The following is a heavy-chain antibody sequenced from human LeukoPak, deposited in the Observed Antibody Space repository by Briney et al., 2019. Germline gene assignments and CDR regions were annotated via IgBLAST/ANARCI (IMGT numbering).Heavy chain of an antibody. CDR1: GFTFDDYG. D-gene: IGHD2-2*01. J-gene: IGHJ4*02. V-gene: IGHV3-20*04. CDR3: ARARGYCSSTSCSFDC. CDR2: INWNGGST. Sequence: SGGSLRLSCAASGFTFDDYGMSWVRQAPGKGLEWVSGINWNGGSTGYADSVKGRFTISRDNAKNSLYLQMNSLRAEDTALYYCARARGYCSSTSCSFDCWGQGTLVTVSS.